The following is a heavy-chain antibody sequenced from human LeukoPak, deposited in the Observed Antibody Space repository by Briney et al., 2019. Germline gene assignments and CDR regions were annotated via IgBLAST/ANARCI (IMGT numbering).Heavy chain of an antibody. D-gene: IGHD3-10*01. CDR3: ARHRLDGSGSYGQYYYYYYMDV. V-gene: IGHV4-34*01. CDR2: INHSGST. J-gene: IGHJ6*03. Sequence: SETLSLTCTVSGGSISGYYWSWIRQPPGRGLEWIGEINHSGSTNYNPSLKSRVTISVDTSKNQFSLKLSSVTAADTAVYYCARHRLDGSGSYGQYYYYYYMDVWGKGTTVTISS. CDR1: GGSISGYY.